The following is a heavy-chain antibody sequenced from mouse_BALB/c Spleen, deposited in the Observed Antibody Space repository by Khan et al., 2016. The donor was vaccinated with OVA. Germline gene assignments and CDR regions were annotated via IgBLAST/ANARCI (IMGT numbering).Heavy chain of an antibody. CDR3: AKWGTANYYAMDY. V-gene: IGHV2-3*01. D-gene: IGHD1-2*01. CDR1: GFSLTSYG. Sequence: QVQLKESGPGLVAPSQSLSITCTVSGFSLTSYGVNWVRQPPGKGLEWLGAIWGDGSTNYHSTLMSRLSISKDNSQRQVFLKLSSLPTDVTATYYCAKWGTANYYAMDYWGQGTSVTVSS. CDR2: IWGDGST. J-gene: IGHJ4*01.